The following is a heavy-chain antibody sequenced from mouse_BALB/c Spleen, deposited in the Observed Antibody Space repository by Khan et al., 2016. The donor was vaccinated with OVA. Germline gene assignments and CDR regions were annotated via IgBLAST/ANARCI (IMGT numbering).Heavy chain of an antibody. CDR3: VNHGSTSAWFTY. D-gene: IGHD1-2*01. Sequence: QVQLKQSGAELAKPGASVKMSCKASGYSFTPYWMHWVKPRPGPGLECIGYIYPSTYYPEYNQNFKDKATLTVDKSSTTVYMQLTSLTSEDSAVYYCVNHGSTSAWFTYWGQGTLVTVSA. V-gene: IGHV1-7*01. J-gene: IGHJ3*01. CDR2: IYPSTYYP. CDR1: GYSFTPYW.